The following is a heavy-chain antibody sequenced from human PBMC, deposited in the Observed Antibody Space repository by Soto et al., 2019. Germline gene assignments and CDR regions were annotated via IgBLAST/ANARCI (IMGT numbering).Heavy chain of an antibody. J-gene: IGHJ4*02. CDR3: AASYGSGSRAFDY. CDR1: GDTFNSYT. Sequence: QVQLVQSGPEVKMPGSSVKVSCKASGDTFNSYTINWVRQAPGQGLQWMGRTIPILAMSNYARKFQGRVTITADKSTTTAYMELSRLRSDATAVYYCAASYGSGSRAFDYWGQGTPVTVSS. V-gene: IGHV1-69*02. CDR2: TIPILAMS. D-gene: IGHD3-10*01.